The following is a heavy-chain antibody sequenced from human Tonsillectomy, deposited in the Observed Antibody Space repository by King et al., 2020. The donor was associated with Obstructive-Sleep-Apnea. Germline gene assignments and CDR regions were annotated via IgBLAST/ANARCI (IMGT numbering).Heavy chain of an antibody. D-gene: IGHD1-26*01. V-gene: IGHV3-30*18. CDR1: GFTFSSYG. Sequence: VQLVESGGGVVQPGRSLRLSCAASGFTFSSYGMHWVRQAPGKGLEWVAVISYDGNKKYYADSVKGRFTISRDNSKNTLYLQMNSLRAEDTAVYYCAKDHSGSYFDAFDIWGQGTMVTVSS. J-gene: IGHJ3*02. CDR2: ISYDGNKK. CDR3: AKDHSGSYFDAFDI.